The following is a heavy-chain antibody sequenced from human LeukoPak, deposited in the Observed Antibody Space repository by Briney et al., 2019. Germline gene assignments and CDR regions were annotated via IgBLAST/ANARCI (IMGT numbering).Heavy chain of an antibody. D-gene: IGHD2-21*01. Sequence: QTGGSLRLSCAASGFTFSSYAMSWVRQAPGKGLEWVSAISGSGGSTYYADSVKGRFTTSRDNSKNTLYLQMNSLRAEDTAVYYCAKEPSLWWSLSYFDYWGQGTLVTVSS. CDR1: GFTFSSYA. V-gene: IGHV3-23*01. CDR2: ISGSGGST. CDR3: AKEPSLWWSLSYFDY. J-gene: IGHJ4*02.